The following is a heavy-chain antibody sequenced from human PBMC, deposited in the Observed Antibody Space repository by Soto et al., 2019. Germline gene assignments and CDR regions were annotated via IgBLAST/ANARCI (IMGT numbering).Heavy chain of an antibody. D-gene: IGHD2-2*01. V-gene: IGHV3-15*01. Sequence: PGGSLRLSCAASGFTFSNAWMSWVRQAPGKGLEWVGRIKSKTDGGTTDYAAPVKGRFTISRDDSKNTLYLQMNSLRAEDTALYYCTKIVCSSATCPSYFHGMDVWGRGTTVTVSS. J-gene: IGHJ6*02. CDR1: GFTFSNAW. CDR2: IKSKTDGGTT. CDR3: TKIVCSSATCPSYFHGMDV.